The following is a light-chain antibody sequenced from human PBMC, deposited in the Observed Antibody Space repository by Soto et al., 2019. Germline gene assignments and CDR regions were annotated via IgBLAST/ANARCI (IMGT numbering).Light chain of an antibody. Sequence: DIQMTQSPSSVSASVGDRVTITCRASQVINNWLAWYQQKPGKAPNLLIYAASTLQSGVPSRFSGSGSGIDFPLTIRSLQPEDFATFYCPQANSFPFTFGPGTKVDIK. CDR3: PQANSFPFT. CDR2: AAS. V-gene: IGKV1-12*02. J-gene: IGKJ3*01. CDR1: QVINNW.